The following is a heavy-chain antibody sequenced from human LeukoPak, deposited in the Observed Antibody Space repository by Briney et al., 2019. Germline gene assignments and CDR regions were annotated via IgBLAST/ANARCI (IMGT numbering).Heavy chain of an antibody. CDR2: INPSGGST. J-gene: IGHJ4*02. CDR3: ARGYYYESSGDYPGGDY. V-gene: IGHV1-46*01. Sequence: ASVKVSCKASGYTFTNYYMYWVRQAPGQGLEWMGIINPSGGSTSYAEKFQGRVTITRDTSTSTVYMELRSLRSEDTAVYYCARGYYYESSGDYPGGDYWGQGTLVTVSS. CDR1: GYTFTNYY. D-gene: IGHD3-22*01.